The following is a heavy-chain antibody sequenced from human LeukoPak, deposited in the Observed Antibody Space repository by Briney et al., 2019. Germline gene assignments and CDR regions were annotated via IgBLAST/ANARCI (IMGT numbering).Heavy chain of an antibody. J-gene: IGHJ6*02. CDR2: ISYDGSNK. D-gene: IGHD3-10*01. V-gene: IGHV3-30-3*01. CDR3: ARDRLLWFGEFPARHLSYYYYYGMDV. CDR1: GFTFSSYA. Sequence: TGGSLRLSCAASGFTFSSYAMHSVRQAPGKGLEWVAVISYDGSNKYYADSVKGRFTISRDNSKNTLYLQMNSLRAEDTAVYYCARDRLLWFGEFPARHLSYYYYYGMDVWGQGTTVTVSS.